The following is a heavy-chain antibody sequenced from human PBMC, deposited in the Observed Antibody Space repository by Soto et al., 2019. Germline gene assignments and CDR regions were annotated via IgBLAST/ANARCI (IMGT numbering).Heavy chain of an antibody. Sequence: QLVQSGAEVKKPGSSVKVSCKASGGGFSSYAVNWVRQAPGQGLEWMGGIIPIFGTTTYAQNFQGRVTITADESTVTAYMELNSLKSDDTAVYYCARSSGSGSYGSFDPWGQGTLVTVSS. J-gene: IGHJ5*02. V-gene: IGHV1-69*01. D-gene: IGHD3-10*01. CDR2: IIPIFGTT. CDR1: GGGFSSYA. CDR3: ARSSGSGSYGSFDP.